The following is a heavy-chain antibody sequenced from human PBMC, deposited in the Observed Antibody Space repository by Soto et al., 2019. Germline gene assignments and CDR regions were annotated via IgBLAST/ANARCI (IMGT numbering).Heavy chain of an antibody. CDR2: INPTLGTP. CDR3: ARGGVDVVATSAFDY. V-gene: IGHV1-69*13. Sequence: SVKVSCKASGATYSTSAISWVRQAPGQGLEWMGGINPTLGTPDYAHKFQGRVTITADESTSTVYMELGSLRSEDTALYFCARGGVDVVATSAFDYWGPGTLVTVSS. D-gene: IGHD5-12*01. J-gene: IGHJ4*02. CDR1: GATYSTSA.